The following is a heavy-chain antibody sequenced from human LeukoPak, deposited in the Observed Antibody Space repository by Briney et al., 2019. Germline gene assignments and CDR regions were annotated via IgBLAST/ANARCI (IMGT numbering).Heavy chain of an antibody. V-gene: IGHV3-74*01. CDR3: TRGYSGSYRIDY. CDR1: GFTFSSYG. J-gene: IGHJ4*02. Sequence: PGGSLRLSCAASGFTFSSYGMNWVRQAPGKGLVWVSRINSDGSTTSDADSVKGRFTISRDNAKNTLYLQMNSLRAEDTAVYYCTRGYSGSYRIDYWGQGTLVTVSS. CDR2: INSDGSTT. D-gene: IGHD1-26*01.